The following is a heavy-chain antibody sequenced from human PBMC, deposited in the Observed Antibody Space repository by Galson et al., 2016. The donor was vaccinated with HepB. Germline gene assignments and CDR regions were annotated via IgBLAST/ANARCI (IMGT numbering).Heavy chain of an antibody. CDR1: GYTFTGFH. CDR3: ATAQGLNYYGSGTYDFDY. J-gene: IGHJ4*02. CDR2: INPNSGDT. Sequence: SVKVSCKASGYTFTGFHMQWVRQAPGQGLEWMGWINPNSGDTNVAPKFQGRVTMTRDTSIRTAYMELSSLRSDDTALYYCATAQGLNYYGSGTYDFDYWCQGTLLTVSS. V-gene: IGHV1-2*02. D-gene: IGHD3-10*01.